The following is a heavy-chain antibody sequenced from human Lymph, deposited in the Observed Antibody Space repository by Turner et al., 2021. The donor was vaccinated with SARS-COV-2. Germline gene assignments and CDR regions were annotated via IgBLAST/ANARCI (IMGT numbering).Heavy chain of an antibody. D-gene: IGHD4-17*01. CDR1: GFTFSTYS. CDR2: ISSSSSYI. CDR3: ARDIPTTADYFDY. Sequence: EVQLVESGGGLVKPGGSLRLPGAASGFTFSTYSMNWVRQAPGKGLEWISSISSSSSYIYYADSVKGRFTISRDDAKNSLYLQMNSLRAEDTAVYYCARDIPTTADYFDYWGQGTLVTVSS. J-gene: IGHJ4*02. V-gene: IGHV3-21*01.